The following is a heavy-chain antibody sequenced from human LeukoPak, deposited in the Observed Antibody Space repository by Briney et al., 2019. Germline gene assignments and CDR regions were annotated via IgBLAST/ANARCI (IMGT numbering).Heavy chain of an antibody. D-gene: IGHD3-3*01. CDR1: GFTFSSYG. Sequence: GGSLRLSCAASGFTFSSYGMHWVRQAPGKGLEWVAFIRYDGSNKYYADSVKGRFTISRDNSKNTLYLQMNSLRAEDTAVYYCAKMGPSGYANYYYYYYMDVWGKGTTVTVSS. V-gene: IGHV3-30*02. J-gene: IGHJ6*03. CDR3: AKMGPSGYANYYYYYYMDV. CDR2: IRYDGSNK.